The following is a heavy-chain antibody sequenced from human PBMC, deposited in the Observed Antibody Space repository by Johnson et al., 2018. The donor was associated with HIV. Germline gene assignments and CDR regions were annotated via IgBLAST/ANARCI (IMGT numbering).Heavy chain of an antibody. CDR3: ARSLRRLQRVFDAFDI. D-gene: IGHD4-11*01. CDR1: GFTFSSYD. CDR2: IGTAGDT. J-gene: IGHJ3*02. Sequence: VQLVESGGGLVQPGGSLKISCEASGFTFSSYDMHWVRQTTGKGLESVSGIGTAGDTYYPGSVKGRFTISRDNAKNSLYLQMNSLRAEDTAVYYCARSLRRLQRVFDAFDIWGQGTMVTVSS. V-gene: IGHV3-13*01.